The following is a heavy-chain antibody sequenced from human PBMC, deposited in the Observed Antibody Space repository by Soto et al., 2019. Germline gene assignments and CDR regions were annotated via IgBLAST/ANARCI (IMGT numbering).Heavy chain of an antibody. CDR1: GFTFSSYG. D-gene: IGHD5-18*01. CDR2: ISYDGSNK. V-gene: IGHV3-30*18. Sequence: GGSLRLSCAASGFTFSSYGMHWVRQAPGKGLEWVAVISYDGSNKYYADSVKGRFTISRDNSKNTLYLQMNSLRAEDTAVYYCAKVDGYSYGIFDYWGQGTLVTVSS. J-gene: IGHJ4*02. CDR3: AKVDGYSYGIFDY.